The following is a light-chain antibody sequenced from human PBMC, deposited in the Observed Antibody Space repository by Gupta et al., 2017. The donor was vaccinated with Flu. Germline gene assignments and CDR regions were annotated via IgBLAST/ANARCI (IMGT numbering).Light chain of an antibody. J-gene: IGKJ4*01. CDR1: QSIASY. CDR3: QQSYSAPLT. V-gene: IGKV1-39*01. Sequence: DIQMNQYPSSLSASVGDRVTITCRASQSIASYLNWYHQKPGKAPKLLIYAASSLQSGVPSRFSGSGSGTDFTLTVSSLQPEDFATYYCQQSYSAPLTFGGGTKVEIK. CDR2: AAS.